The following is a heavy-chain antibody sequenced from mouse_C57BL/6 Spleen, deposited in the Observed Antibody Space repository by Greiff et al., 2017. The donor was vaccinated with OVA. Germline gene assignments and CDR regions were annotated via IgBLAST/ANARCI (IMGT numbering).Heavy chain of an antibody. V-gene: IGHV1-22*01. CDR1: GYTFTDYN. Sequence: EVQLQQSGPELVKPGASVKMSCKASGYTFTDYNMHWVKQSHGKSLEWIGYINPNNGGTSYNQKFKGKATLTVNKSSSTAYMELRSLTSEDSAVYYCARPYYYGSTYFDYWGQGTTLTVSS. D-gene: IGHD1-1*01. J-gene: IGHJ2*01. CDR2: INPNNGGT. CDR3: ARPYYYGSTYFDY.